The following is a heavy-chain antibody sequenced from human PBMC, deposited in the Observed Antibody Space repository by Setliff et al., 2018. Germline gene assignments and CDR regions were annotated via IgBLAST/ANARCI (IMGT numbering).Heavy chain of an antibody. Sequence: SETLSLTCTVSGGSINSMSYYWGWIRQPPGKGLEWIGESNHGGSTSYHPSLKSRLTMSVDTSKNQFSLKLTSVTAADTAVYYCAREDWNGNAFDIWGPGTMVTVS. J-gene: IGHJ3*02. CDR1: GGSINSMSYY. V-gene: IGHV4-39*07. CDR3: AREDWNGNAFDI. D-gene: IGHD1-1*01. CDR2: SNHGGST.